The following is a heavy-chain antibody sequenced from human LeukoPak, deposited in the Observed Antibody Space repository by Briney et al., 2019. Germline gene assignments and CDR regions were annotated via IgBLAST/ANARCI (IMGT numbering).Heavy chain of an antibody. CDR3: ARLLGYSYAPRSMAFDI. CDR1: GGSFSGYY. V-gene: IGHV4-34*01. J-gene: IGHJ3*02. D-gene: IGHD5-18*01. CDR2: INHSGST. Sequence: PSETLSLTCAVYGGSFSGYYWSWIRQPPGKGLEWIGEINHSGSTNYNPSLKSRVTISVDTSKNQFSLKLRSVTAADTAVYYCARLLGYSYAPRSMAFDIWGQGTMVTVSS.